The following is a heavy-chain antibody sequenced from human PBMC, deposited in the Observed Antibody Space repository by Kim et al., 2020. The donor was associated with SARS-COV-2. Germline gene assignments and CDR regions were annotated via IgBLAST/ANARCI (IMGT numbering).Heavy chain of an antibody. Sequence: SGTTNSNPSLKRRVTISVDTSKNQFSLKLSSVTAAYTAVYYCARGAVVDYWGQGTLVTVSS. J-gene: IGHJ4*02. V-gene: IGHV4-34*01. CDR2: SGTT. CDR3: ARGAVVDY.